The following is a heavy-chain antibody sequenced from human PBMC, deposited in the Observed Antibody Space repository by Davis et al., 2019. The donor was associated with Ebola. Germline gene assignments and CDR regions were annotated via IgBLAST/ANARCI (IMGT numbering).Heavy chain of an antibody. V-gene: IGHV4-59*12. CDR3: ARDIPGYGDYGYYFDY. J-gene: IGHJ4*02. CDR2: IYYSGST. D-gene: IGHD4-17*01. Sequence: ESLKISCAASGFTFSDYYMSWIRQPPGKGLEWIGYIYYSGSTNYNPSLKSRVTISVDTSKNQFSLKLSSVTAADTAVYYCARDIPGYGDYGYYFDYWGQGTLVTVSS. CDR1: GFTFSDYY.